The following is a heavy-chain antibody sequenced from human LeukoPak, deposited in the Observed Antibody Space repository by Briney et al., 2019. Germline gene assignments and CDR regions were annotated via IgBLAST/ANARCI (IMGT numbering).Heavy chain of an antibody. CDR3: ATSTPDDAFDI. Sequence: SETLSLTCTVSGGSISSYYGSWIRQPPGKGLEWVGYIYYSGSTNYNPSLKSRVTISVDTSKNQFSLKLSSVTAADTAVYYCATSTPDDAFDIWGQGTMVTVSS. CDR1: GGSISSYY. J-gene: IGHJ3*02. CDR2: IYYSGST. V-gene: IGHV4-59*01. D-gene: IGHD2-15*01.